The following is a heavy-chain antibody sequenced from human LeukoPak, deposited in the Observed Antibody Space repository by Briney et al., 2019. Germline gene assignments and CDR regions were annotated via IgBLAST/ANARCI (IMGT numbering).Heavy chain of an antibody. J-gene: IGHJ5*02. V-gene: IGHV1-2*02. CDR3: ARVAIEMASWFDP. Sequence: ASVKVSCKASGYTFTGYHMHWVRQAPGQGLEWMGWINPNSGDTNYAQKFQGRVTMTRDTSISTAYMELSRLRSDDTAVYYCARVAIEMASWFDPWDQGTLVTVSS. CDR2: INPNSGDT. CDR1: GYTFTGYH. D-gene: IGHD5-24*01.